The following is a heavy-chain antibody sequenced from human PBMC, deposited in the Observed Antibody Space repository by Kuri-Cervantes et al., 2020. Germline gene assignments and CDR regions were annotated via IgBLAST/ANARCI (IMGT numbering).Heavy chain of an antibody. J-gene: IGHJ6*02. CDR1: GYTFTGYY. Sequence: ASVKVSCKASGYTFTGYYMHWVRQAPGQGLEWMGWINPNSGGTNYAQKFQGWVTMTRDTSISTDYMELSRLRSDDTAVYYCARGYSSSWYGWDYGMDVWGHGTTVTVSS. D-gene: IGHD6-13*01. V-gene: IGHV1-2*04. CDR3: ARGYSSSWYGWDYGMDV. CDR2: INPNSGGT.